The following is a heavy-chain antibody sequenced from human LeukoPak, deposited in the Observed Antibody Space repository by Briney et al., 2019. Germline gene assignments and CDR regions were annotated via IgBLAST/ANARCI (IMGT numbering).Heavy chain of an antibody. CDR1: GYSISSGYY. J-gene: IGHJ4*02. CDR2: INHSGST. V-gene: IGHV4-38-2*02. Sequence: TSETLSLTCTVSGYSISSGYYWGWIRQPPGKGLEWIGEINHSGSTNYNPSLKSRVVISVDTSKNQFSLNMNSVTAADTAVYYCARHPTKWELRLSLDYWGQGTLVTVSS. D-gene: IGHD1-26*01. CDR3: ARHPTKWELRLSLDY.